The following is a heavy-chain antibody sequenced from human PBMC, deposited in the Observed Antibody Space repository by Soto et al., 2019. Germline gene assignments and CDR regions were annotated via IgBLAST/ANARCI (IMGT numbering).Heavy chain of an antibody. CDR2: IYYSGST. CDR3: ARDVSGAVAPDIIKTQ. J-gene: IGHJ4*02. CDR1: GGSISSGGYY. V-gene: IGHV4-31*03. Sequence: QVQLQESGPGLVKPSQTLSLTCTVSGGSISSGGYYWSWIRQHPGKGLEWIGYIYYSGSTYYNPSLKSRVTISVDTSKNQFSLKRSSVTAADTAVYYCARDVSGAVAPDIIKTQWGQGTLVTVSS. D-gene: IGHD6-19*01.